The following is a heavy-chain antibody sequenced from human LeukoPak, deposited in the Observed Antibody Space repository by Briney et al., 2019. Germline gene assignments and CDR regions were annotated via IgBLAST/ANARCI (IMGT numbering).Heavy chain of an antibody. CDR2: IYPGDSDT. CDR1: GYSFTIYW. V-gene: IGHV5-51*01. CDR3: ARQLGTYYDSSGYYYVY. J-gene: IGHJ4*02. Sequence: GESLKISCKGSGYSFTIYWIGWVRQMPGKGLEWMGIIYPGDSDTRYSPSFQGQVTISADKSISTAYLQWSSLKASDTAMYYCARQLGTYYDSSGYYYVYWGQGTLVTVSS. D-gene: IGHD3-22*01.